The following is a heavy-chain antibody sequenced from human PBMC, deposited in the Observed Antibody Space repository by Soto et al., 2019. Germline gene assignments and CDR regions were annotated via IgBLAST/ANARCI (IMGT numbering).Heavy chain of an antibody. V-gene: IGHV4-30-2*01. CDR3: ISTLGARFDY. CDR2: IYHSGST. CDR1: GGSISSGGYS. J-gene: IGHJ4*02. D-gene: IGHD3-3*02. Sequence: SETLSLTCSVSGGSISSGGYSWSWIRQPPGKGLEWIGYIYHSGSTYYNPSLKSRVTISVDRSKNQFSLKLSSVTAADTAVYYCISTLGARFDYWGQGTLVTVSS.